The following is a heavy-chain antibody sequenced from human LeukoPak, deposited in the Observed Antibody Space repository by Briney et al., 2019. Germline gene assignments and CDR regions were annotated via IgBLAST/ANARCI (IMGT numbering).Heavy chain of an antibody. Sequence: SVKVSCKASGGTFSSYAISWVRQAPGQGLEWMGGIIPIFGTANFAQKFQGRVTITTDESTSTAYMELSSLRSEDTAVYYCASLSYLGGPLYYYYYMDVWGKGTTVTVSS. CDR3: ASLSYLGGPLYYYYYMDV. D-gene: IGHD7-27*01. CDR2: IIPIFGTA. J-gene: IGHJ6*03. V-gene: IGHV1-69*05. CDR1: GGTFSSYA.